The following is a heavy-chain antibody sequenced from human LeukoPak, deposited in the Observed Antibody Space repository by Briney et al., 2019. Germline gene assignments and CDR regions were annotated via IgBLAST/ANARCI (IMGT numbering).Heavy chain of an antibody. J-gene: IGHJ4*02. V-gene: IGHV3-21*01. CDR1: GFTFSSYS. CDR2: ISSSSSYI. Sequence: PGGSLRLSCAASGFTFSSYSMNWVRQAPGKGLEWVSSISSSSSYIYYADSVKGRFTISRDNAKNSLYLQMNSLRAEDTAVYYCARDPKTYYYGSSGYPDYWGQGTLVTVSS. D-gene: IGHD3-22*01. CDR3: ARDPKTYYYGSSGYPDY.